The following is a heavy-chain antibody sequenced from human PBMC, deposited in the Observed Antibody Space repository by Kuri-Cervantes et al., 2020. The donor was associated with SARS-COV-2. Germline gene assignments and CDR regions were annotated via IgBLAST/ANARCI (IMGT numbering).Heavy chain of an antibody. CDR1: GISLTNSGLA. CDR2: IYWDDDK. J-gene: IGHJ1*01. Sequence: SGPTLVKPTQTLTLTCTLSGISLTNSGLAVGWIRQPPGKALEWLGIIYWDDDKLYGPSLENRLTIARDTSQNQVVLTLTNVDPVDTATYYCSARGGQYFNHWGQGTSVTVSS. CDR3: SARGGQYFNH. D-gene: IGHD4-23*01. V-gene: IGHV2-5*05.